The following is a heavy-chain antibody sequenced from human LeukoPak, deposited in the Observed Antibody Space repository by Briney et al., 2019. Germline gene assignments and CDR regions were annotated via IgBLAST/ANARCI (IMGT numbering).Heavy chain of an antibody. CDR1: GFTFSGSA. Sequence: PGGSPKLSCAASGFTFSGSAMHWVRQASGKGLEWVGHIRSKANNYATTYAASVRGRFTISRDDSKNTTYLQMNSLKTEDTAVYYCARDNSVRDEAWWFNPWGQGTLVTVSS. CDR2: IRSKANNYAT. J-gene: IGHJ5*02. D-gene: IGHD5-24*01. CDR3: ARDNSVRDEAWWFNP. V-gene: IGHV3-73*01.